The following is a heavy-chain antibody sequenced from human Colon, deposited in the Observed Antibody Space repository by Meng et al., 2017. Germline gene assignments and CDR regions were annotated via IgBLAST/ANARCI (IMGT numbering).Heavy chain of an antibody. J-gene: IGHJ4*02. D-gene: IGHD6-25*01. Sequence: ASVKVSCKPSGYNFPDYYIHWVRRAPGQGLEWMGRINPKSGDTHYAQKFQARVTMNGDTSISTAYMEPSGLRSDDTAMYYCARDEDISPAGKLFGDYWGQGTLVTVSS. CDR3: ARDEDISPAGKLFGDY. V-gene: IGHV1-2*06. CDR2: INPKSGDT. CDR1: GYNFPDYY.